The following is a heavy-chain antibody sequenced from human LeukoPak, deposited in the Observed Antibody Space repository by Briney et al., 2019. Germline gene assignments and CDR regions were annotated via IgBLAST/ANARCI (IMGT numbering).Heavy chain of an antibody. CDR3: ATEELGLVGATSSFDY. V-gene: IGHV4-39*07. CDR1: GGSISSSSYY. Sequence: SQTLSLTCTVSGGSISSSSYYWGWIRQPPGKGLEWIGSIYYSGSTYYNPSLKSRVTISVDTSKNQFSLKLSSVTAADTAVYYCATEELGLVGATSSFDYWGQGTLVTVSS. CDR2: IYYSGST. D-gene: IGHD1-26*01. J-gene: IGHJ4*02.